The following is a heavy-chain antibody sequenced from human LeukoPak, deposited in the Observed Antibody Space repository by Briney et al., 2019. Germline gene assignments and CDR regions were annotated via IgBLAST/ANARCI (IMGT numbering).Heavy chain of an antibody. CDR2: ISSSSSTI. J-gene: IGHJ4*02. CDR3: AKDPGYCSGGTCYDWDY. Sequence: GGSLRLSCAASGFTFSSYSMNWVRQAPGKGLEWVSYISSSSSTIYYADSVKGRFTISRVNSKNTLYLQMNSLRVEDTAVYYCAKDPGYCSGGTCYDWDYWGQGTLVTVSS. V-gene: IGHV3-48*01. CDR1: GFTFSSYS. D-gene: IGHD2-15*01.